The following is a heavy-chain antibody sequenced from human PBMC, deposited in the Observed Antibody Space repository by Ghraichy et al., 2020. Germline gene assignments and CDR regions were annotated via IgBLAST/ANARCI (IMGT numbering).Heavy chain of an antibody. V-gene: IGHV3-7*03. J-gene: IGHJ3*02. CDR3: ARVAGSSHDRGGYSYSFDI. Sequence: LTCAATGFTFSNYWMTWVRQAPGKGLEWVANVTEDESEKHYVDSVKGRFTISRDNPKNSLYLQMSSLRADDTAVYYCARVAGSSHDRGGYSYSFDIWGQGTMVTVSP. D-gene: IGHD3-10*01. CDR2: VTEDESEK. CDR1: GFTFSNYW.